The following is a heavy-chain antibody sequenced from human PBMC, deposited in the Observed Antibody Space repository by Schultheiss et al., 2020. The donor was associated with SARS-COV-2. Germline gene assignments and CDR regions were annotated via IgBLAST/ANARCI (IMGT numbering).Heavy chain of an antibody. V-gene: IGHV1-18*01. CDR1: GFTFTSSA. Sequence: ASVKVSCKASGFTFTSSAVQWVRQARGQRLEWMGWISAYNGNTNYAQKLQGRVTMTTDTSTSTAYMELRSLRSDDTAVYYCARSYGSGDLDAFDIWGQGTMVTVSS. CDR2: ISAYNGNT. D-gene: IGHD3-10*01. J-gene: IGHJ3*02. CDR3: ARSYGSGDLDAFDI.